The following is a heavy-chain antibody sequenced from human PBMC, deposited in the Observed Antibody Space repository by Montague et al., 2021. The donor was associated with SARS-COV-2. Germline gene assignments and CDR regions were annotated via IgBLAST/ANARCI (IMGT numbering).Heavy chain of an antibody. V-gene: IGHV4-34*01. J-gene: IGHJ4*02. CDR2: IKQSGST. Sequence: SETLSLTCAVYGGSFGDDHWSWIRQPPGKGLEWIGDIKQSGSTXXXPSXXXRATISVDTSKNQFSLKLTSVTAADTAVYFCARGHLSVSMIVVVFTSASYYFDYWGRGAQVTVSS. D-gene: IGHD3-22*01. CDR1: GGSFGDDH. CDR3: ARGHLSVSMIVVVFTSASYYFDY.